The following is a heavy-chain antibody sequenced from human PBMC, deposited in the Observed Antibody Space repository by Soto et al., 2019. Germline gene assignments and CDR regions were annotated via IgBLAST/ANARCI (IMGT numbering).Heavy chain of an antibody. CDR3: ARALNVYDSSGFYRPGAFEI. CDR1: GGTFSSYA. Sequence: ASVKVSCKASGGTFSSYAISWVRQAPGQGLEWMGGIIPIFGTANYAQKFQGRVTITADESTSTAYMELSSLRSEDTAVYYCARALNVYDSSGFYRPGAFEIWGQGTMVTV. CDR2: IIPIFGTA. V-gene: IGHV1-69*13. D-gene: IGHD3-22*01. J-gene: IGHJ3*02.